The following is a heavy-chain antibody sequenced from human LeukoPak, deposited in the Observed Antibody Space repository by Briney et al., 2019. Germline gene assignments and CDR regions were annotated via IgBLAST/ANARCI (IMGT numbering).Heavy chain of an antibody. CDR3: ARGTPDDIVVVVAAPVLSAFDI. CDR1: GFTFSDYY. Sequence: GGSLRLSCAASGFTFSDYYMSWIRQAPGKGLEWVSYISSSGSTIYYADSVKGRFTISRDNSKNTLYLQMNSLRAEDTAVYYCARGTPDDIVVVVAAPVLSAFDIWGQGTMVTVSS. V-gene: IGHV3-11*01. J-gene: IGHJ3*02. D-gene: IGHD2-15*01. CDR2: ISSSGSTI.